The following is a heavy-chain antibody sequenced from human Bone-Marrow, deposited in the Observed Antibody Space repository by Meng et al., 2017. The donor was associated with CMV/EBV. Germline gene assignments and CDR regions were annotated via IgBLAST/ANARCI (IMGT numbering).Heavy chain of an antibody. CDR2: ISSSSSYI. CDR1: GFTFSSYS. J-gene: IGHJ6*02. V-gene: IGHV3-21*01. CDR3: ARGGDDTRIWGSYYYGMGV. Sequence: GRSLKISCAASGFTFSSYSMNWVRQAPGKGLEWVSSISSSSSYIYYADSVKGRFTISRDNAKNSLYLQMNSLRAEDTAVYYCARGGDDTRIWGSYYYGMGVWGQGTTVTVSS. D-gene: IGHD2-2*01.